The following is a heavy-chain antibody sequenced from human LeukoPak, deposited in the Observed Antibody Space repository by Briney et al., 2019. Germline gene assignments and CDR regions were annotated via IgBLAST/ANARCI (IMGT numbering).Heavy chain of an antibody. J-gene: IGHJ4*02. CDR2: ISDSGDIP. Sequence: SGGSLRPSCAASGFTFSTYAMSWVRQAPGKGLEWVSGISDSGDIPYYADSVKGRFTTSRDNSKNTLYLHMNSLRAEDTAVYYCAKDRAGYSGGRGFDYWGQGTLVTVSS. V-gene: IGHV3-23*01. D-gene: IGHD5-12*01. CDR1: GFTFSTYA. CDR3: AKDRAGYSGGRGFDY.